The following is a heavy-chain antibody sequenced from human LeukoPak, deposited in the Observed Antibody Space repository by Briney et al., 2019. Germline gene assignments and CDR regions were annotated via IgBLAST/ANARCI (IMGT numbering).Heavy chain of an antibody. J-gene: IGHJ6*02. CDR3: AKDRVRYSYHYGMDV. CDR1: GFTFSSYG. Sequence: PGGSLRLSCAASGFTFSSYGMHWVRQAPGKGLEWVAVISYDGSNKYYADSVKGRFTISRDNSKNTLYLQMNSLRAEDTAVYYCAKDRVRYSYHYGMDVWGQGTTVTVSS. D-gene: IGHD3-10*01. CDR2: ISYDGSNK. V-gene: IGHV3-30*18.